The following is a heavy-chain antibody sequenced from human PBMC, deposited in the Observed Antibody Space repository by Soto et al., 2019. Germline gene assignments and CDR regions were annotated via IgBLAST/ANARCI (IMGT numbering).Heavy chain of an antibody. V-gene: IGHV3-48*01. J-gene: IGHJ3*02. CDR3: VRDYQYGFDM. D-gene: IGHD3-16*02. Sequence: EVQLVESGGGFVQPGGSLRLSCAASGFTFNTFPMNWVRLAPGKGLEWLSHISSNSDAMYYADSVKGRFTMSRDNARKSLYLQMNSLIGDDTAVYYCVRDYQYGFDMWGQGTMVTVSS. CDR2: ISSNSDAM. CDR1: GFTFNTFP.